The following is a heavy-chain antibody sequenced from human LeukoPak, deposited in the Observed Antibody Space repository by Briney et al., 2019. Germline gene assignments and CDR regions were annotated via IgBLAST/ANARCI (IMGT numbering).Heavy chain of an antibody. CDR1: GFTFSNYD. CDR2: ISSNGGNT. D-gene: IGHD2-21*02. J-gene: IGHJ4*02. CDR3: VKAITVSANFDC. V-gene: IGHV3-64D*09. Sequence: PWGSVSLSCSASGFTFSNYDMYWVRQAPGKGLEYVSAISSNGGNTYYADSVKGRFTISRDNSKNTLYLQMSSLRTEDTAIYYCVKAITVSANFDCWGQGTLVTVSS.